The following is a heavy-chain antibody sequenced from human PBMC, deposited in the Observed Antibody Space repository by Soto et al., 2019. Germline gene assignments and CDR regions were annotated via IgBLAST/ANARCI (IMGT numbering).Heavy chain of an antibody. CDR1: GFTFGDYA. CDR3: TRAAYAHYGMDV. D-gene: IGHD4-17*01. CDR2: IRSKAYGGTT. V-gene: IGHV3-49*04. J-gene: IGHJ6*02. Sequence: SLRLSCTASGFTFGDYAMSWVRQAPGKGLEWVGFIRSKAYGGTTEYAASVKGRFTISRDDSKSIAYLQMNSLKTEDTAVYYCTRAAYAHYGMDVWGQGTTVTVSS.